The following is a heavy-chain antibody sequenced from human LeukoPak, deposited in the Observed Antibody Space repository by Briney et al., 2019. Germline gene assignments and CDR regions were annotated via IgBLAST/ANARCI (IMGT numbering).Heavy chain of an antibody. CDR1: GGSISSHY. Sequence: SETLSLTCTVSGGSISSHYWSWIRQPPGKGLEWIGYIYYSGSTNYNPSLKSRVTISVDTSKNQFSLKLSSVTAADTAVYYCARDLRDGYNLWVLGYWGQGTLVTVSS. D-gene: IGHD5-24*01. J-gene: IGHJ4*02. CDR3: ARDLRDGYNLWVLGY. CDR2: IYYSGST. V-gene: IGHV4-59*11.